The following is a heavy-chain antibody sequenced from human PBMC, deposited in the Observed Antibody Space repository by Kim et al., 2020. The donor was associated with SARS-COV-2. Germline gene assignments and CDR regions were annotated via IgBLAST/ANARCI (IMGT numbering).Heavy chain of an antibody. V-gene: IGHV4-34*01. CDR3: AGAPLRYFDSYYGLDV. Sequence: SETLSLTCGVYGGSFSGYYWTWIRRPPGKGLEWIGEIDHSGSTNYNPSLRSRVTISVDRSKMQFSLKLSSVTAADTAVYYCAGAPLRYFDSYYGLDVWGQGTTVAVSS. CDR1: GGSFSGYY. CDR2: IDHSGST. D-gene: IGHD3-9*01. J-gene: IGHJ6*02.